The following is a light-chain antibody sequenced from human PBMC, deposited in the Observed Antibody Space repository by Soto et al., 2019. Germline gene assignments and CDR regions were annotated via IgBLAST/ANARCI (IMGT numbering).Light chain of an antibody. CDR2: DTS. V-gene: IGKV3-15*01. CDR3: QQYNKWPLT. Sequence: EIVMTQSPATLPVSPGARATLSCRASQSVSSDLVWYQQKAGQAHSLLIYDTSTRATGIPARFSGSGSGTELTITISSLQSEDSAVYHCQQYNKWPLTFGGGTKVDIK. J-gene: IGKJ4*01. CDR1: QSVSSD.